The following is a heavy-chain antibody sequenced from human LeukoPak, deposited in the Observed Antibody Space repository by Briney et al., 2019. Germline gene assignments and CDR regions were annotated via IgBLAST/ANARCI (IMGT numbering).Heavy chain of an antibody. V-gene: IGHV3-53*01. CDR3: ASLSGDYLGY. CDR2: IYGGGNT. J-gene: IGHJ4*02. D-gene: IGHD1-26*01. CDR1: GFTFSSYA. Sequence: LSGGSLRLSCAASGFTFSSYAMSWVRQAPGKGLEWVSVIYGGGNTYYADSVKGRFTISRDNSKNTLYLQMNSLRAEDTAVYYCASLSGDYLGYWGQGTLVTVSS.